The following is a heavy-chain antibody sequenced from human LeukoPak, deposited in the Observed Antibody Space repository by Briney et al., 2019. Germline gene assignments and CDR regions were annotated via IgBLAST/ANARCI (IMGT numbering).Heavy chain of an antibody. V-gene: IGHV3-48*03. D-gene: IGHD1-26*01. CDR3: ARAGGSYDRGYYYYYMDV. J-gene: IGHJ6*03. Sequence: GGSLRLSCAASGFTFSSYEMNWVRQAPGKGLEWVSYISSSGSTIYYADSVKGRFTISRDNAKNSLYLQMNSLRAKDTAVYYCARAGGSYDRGYYYYYMDVWGKGTTVTVSS. CDR1: GFTFSSYE. CDR2: ISSSGSTI.